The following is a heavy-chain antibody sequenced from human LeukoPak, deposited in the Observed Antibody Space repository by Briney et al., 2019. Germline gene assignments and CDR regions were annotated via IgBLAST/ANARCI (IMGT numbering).Heavy chain of an antibody. CDR2: ISSNGGST. V-gene: IGHV3-64*01. CDR3: ATSSQGAFDI. J-gene: IGHJ3*02. CDR1: GFTFSSYA. Sequence: GGSLRLSCAASGFTFSSYAMHWVRQAPGKGLEYVSAISSNGGSTYYANSVKGRFTISRDNSKNTLYLQMGSLRAEDMAVYYCATSSQGAFDIWGPGTMVTVSS.